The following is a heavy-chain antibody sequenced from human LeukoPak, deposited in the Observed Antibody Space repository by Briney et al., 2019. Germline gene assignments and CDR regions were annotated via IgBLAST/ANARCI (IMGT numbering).Heavy chain of an antibody. CDR2: ISWNSGSI. CDR3: AKGLYYDSSGYLDY. Sequence: GGSLRLSCAASGFIFNKYWMSWVRQAPGKGLEWVSGISWNSGSIGYADSVKGRFTISRDNAKNSLYLQMNSLRAEDTALYYCAKGLYYDSSGYLDYWGQGTLVTVSS. CDR1: GFIFNKYW. V-gene: IGHV3-9*01. J-gene: IGHJ4*02. D-gene: IGHD3-22*01.